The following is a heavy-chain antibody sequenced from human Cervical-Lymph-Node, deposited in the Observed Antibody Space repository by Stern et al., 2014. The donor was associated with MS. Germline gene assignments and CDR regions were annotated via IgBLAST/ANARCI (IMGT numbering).Heavy chain of an antibody. CDR3: ANPLPYAN. D-gene: IGHD4-17*01. J-gene: IGHJ1*01. CDR1: GDSFASYP. CDR2: GNPTDGRT. V-gene: IGHV1-46*03. Sequence: QVKLVQYGAEVKKPGASVKVSCKASGDSFASYPIHWLRKAPGQGTEWMGIGNPTDGRTTYAQKFKGRVNMTRDTSTRKDYMDLSTLRPEDTAMYFCANPLPYANWGQGTRVTVSS.